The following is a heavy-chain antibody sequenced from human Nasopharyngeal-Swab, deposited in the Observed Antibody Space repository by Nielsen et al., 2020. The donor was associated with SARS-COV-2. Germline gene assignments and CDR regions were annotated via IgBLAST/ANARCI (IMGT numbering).Heavy chain of an antibody. CDR1: GFTFSSYS. CDR3: AREREYYGMDV. Sequence: GESLKISCAASGFTFSSYSMNWVRQAPGKGLEWVSYISSSSSYIYYADSVKGRFTISRDNAKNSLYLQMNSLRAEDTAVYYCAREREYYGMDVWGQGTTVTVSS. CDR2: ISSSSSYI. V-gene: IGHV3-21*05. J-gene: IGHJ6*02.